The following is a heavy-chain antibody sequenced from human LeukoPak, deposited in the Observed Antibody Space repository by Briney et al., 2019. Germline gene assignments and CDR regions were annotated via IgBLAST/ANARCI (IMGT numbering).Heavy chain of an antibody. CDR2: ISYDGSNK. V-gene: IGHV3-30*18. J-gene: IGHJ6*02. D-gene: IGHD6-19*01. CDR3: AKAKEYSSGWPAYYYGMDV. CDR1: GFTFNSYG. Sequence: GRSLRLSCAASGFTFNSYGMHWVRQAPGKGLEWVAVISYDGSNKYYADSVKGRFTISRDNSKNTLYLQMNSLRAEDTAVYYCAKAKEYSSGWPAYYYGMDVWGQGTTVTVSS.